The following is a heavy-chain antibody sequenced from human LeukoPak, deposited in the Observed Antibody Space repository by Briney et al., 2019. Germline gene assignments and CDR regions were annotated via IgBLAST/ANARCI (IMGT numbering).Heavy chain of an antibody. J-gene: IGHJ4*02. CDR3: ARGPYYYGSGSYP. V-gene: IGHV4-34*01. CDR2: INHSGST. CDR1: GGSFSGYY. Sequence: PSETLPLTCAVYGGSFSGYYWSWIRQPPGKGLEWIGEINHSGSTNYNPSLKSRVTISVDTSKNQFSLKLSSVTAADTAVYYCARGPYYYGSGSYPWGQGTLVTVSS. D-gene: IGHD3-10*01.